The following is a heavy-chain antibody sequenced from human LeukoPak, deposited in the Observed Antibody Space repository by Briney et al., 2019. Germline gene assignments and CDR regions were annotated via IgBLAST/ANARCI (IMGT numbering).Heavy chain of an antibody. J-gene: IGHJ4*02. D-gene: IGHD1-1*01. Sequence: SQTLSLTCTVSGGSISSGGYYWSWIRQHPGKGLEWIGYIYYSRSTYYNPSLKSRVTISVDTSKNQFSLKLSSVTAADTAVYYCARRGGGGNWENYNFDYWGQGTLVTVSS. V-gene: IGHV4-31*03. CDR1: GGSISSGGYY. CDR2: IYYSRST. CDR3: ARRGGGGNWENYNFDY.